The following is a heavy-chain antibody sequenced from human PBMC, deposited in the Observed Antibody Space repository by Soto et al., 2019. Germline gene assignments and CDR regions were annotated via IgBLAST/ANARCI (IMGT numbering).Heavy chain of an antibody. CDR2: ISGSGGST. D-gene: IGHD2-15*01. V-gene: IGHV3-23*01. CDR3: AKDGNIVVVVAATYFDY. J-gene: IGHJ4*02. CDR1: GFTFSSYA. Sequence: EVQLLESGGGLVQPGGSLRLSCAASGFTFSSYAMSWVRQAPGKGLEWVSAISGSGGSTYYADSVKGRFTISRDNSKNTLYLQMNSLRAEDTAVYYCAKDGNIVVVVAATYFDYWGQGTLVTVSS.